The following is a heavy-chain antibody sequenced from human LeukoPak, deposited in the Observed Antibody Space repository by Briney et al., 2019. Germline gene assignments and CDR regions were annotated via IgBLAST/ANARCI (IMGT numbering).Heavy chain of an antibody. CDR2: IKSDGSET. Sequence: GGSLRLSCAASGFTFSTHWMHWVRQAPGKGLVWVSRIKSDGSETHYADSVRGRFTISRDNAKNTLHLQMNSLRDEDTAVYYCARYSSGHDAFDIWGQGTMVTVSS. J-gene: IGHJ3*02. CDR1: GFTFSTHW. CDR3: ARYSSGHDAFDI. V-gene: IGHV3-74*01. D-gene: IGHD6-19*01.